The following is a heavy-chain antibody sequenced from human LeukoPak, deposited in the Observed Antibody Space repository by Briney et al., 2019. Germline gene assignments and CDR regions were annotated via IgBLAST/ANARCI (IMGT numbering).Heavy chain of an antibody. Sequence: PSETLSLTCTVSGGSISSGSYYWSWIRQPAGKGLECIGRIYTSGSTNYNPSLKSRVTISVDTSKNQFSLKLSSVTAADTAVYYCAWGDLELGDAFDIWGQGTMVTVSS. D-gene: IGHD1-7*01. CDR3: AWGDLELGDAFDI. CDR1: GGSISSGSYY. J-gene: IGHJ3*02. CDR2: IYTSGST. V-gene: IGHV4-61*02.